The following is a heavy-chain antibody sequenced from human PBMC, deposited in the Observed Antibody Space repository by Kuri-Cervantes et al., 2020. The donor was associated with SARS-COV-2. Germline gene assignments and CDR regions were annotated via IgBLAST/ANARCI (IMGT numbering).Heavy chain of an antibody. D-gene: IGHD3-22*01. CDR2: ISWNSGSI. CDR3: AKDIKDYYDSSGYYSVAFDI. CDR1: GFTFDDYA. V-gene: IGHV3-9*01. J-gene: IGHJ3*02. Sequence: SLRLSCAASGFTFDDYAMHWVRQAPGKGLEWVSGISWNSGSIGYADSVKGRFTISRDNAKNSLYLQMNSLRAEDTALYYCAKDIKDYYDSSGYYSVAFDIWGQGTMVTVSS.